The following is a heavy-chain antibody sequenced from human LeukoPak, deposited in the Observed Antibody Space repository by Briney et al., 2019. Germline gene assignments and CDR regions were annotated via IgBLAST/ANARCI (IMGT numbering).Heavy chain of an antibody. CDR2: IYYSGST. Sequence: SETLSLTCTVSGGSISSSSYYWGWIRQPPGKGLEWIGSIYYSGSTYYNPSLKSRVTISVDTSKDQFSPKLSSVTAADTAVYYCARGRIAAPPDYYYMDVWGKGTTVTVAS. J-gene: IGHJ6*03. D-gene: IGHD6-6*01. V-gene: IGHV4-39*07. CDR1: GGSISSSSYY. CDR3: ARGRIAAPPDYYYMDV.